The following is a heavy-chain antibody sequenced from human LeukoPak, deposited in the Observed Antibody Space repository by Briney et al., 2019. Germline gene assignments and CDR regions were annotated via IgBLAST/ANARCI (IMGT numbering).Heavy chain of an antibody. Sequence: PSQTLSLTCIVSGGSLSSGHYYWTWLRQPAGKGLEGIGRFYTTGTTNYNPSLESRVTISIDTSKNQFSLKLSSVTAADTAVYYCARETTLGPTSRMDVWGKGTTVTVSS. CDR3: ARETTLGPTSRMDV. V-gene: IGHV4-61*02. D-gene: IGHD1-26*01. CDR1: GGSLSSGHYY. CDR2: FYTTGTT. J-gene: IGHJ6*04.